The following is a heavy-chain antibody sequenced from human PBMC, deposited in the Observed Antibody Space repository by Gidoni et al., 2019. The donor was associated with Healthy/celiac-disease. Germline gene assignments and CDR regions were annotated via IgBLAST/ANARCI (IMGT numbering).Heavy chain of an antibody. CDR1: GGSISSSSYY. D-gene: IGHD3-22*01. CDR3: ARGVLRYYDSSGYKNWFDP. J-gene: IGHJ5*02. Sequence: GGSISSSSYYWGWIRQPPGKGLEWIGSIYYSGSTYYNPSLKSRVTISVDTSKNQFSLKLSSVTAADTAVYYCARGVLRYYDSSGYKNWFDPWGQGTLVTVSS. CDR2: IYYSGST. V-gene: IGHV4-39*07.